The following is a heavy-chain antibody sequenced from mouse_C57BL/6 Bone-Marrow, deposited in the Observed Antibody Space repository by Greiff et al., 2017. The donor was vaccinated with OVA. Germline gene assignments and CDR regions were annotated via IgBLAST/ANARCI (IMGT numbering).Heavy chain of an antibody. J-gene: IGHJ4*01. CDR2: IYPGSGNT. CDR3: ARTLKGGYYAMDY. V-gene: IGHV1-76*01. Sequence: QVQLQQSGAELVRPGASVKLSCKASGYTFTDYYINWVKQRPGQGLEWIARIYPGSGNTYYNEKFKGKATLTAEKSSSTAYMQRSSLTSEDSAVYFGARTLKGGYYAMDYWGQGTSVTVSS. CDR1: GYTFTDYY. D-gene: IGHD1-3*01.